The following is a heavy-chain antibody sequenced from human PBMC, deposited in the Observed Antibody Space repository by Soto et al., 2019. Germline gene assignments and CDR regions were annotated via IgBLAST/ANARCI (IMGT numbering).Heavy chain of an antibody. J-gene: IGHJ6*02. Sequence: GGSLRLSCAASGFTFSSYGMHWVRQAPGKGLEWVAVIWYDGSNKYYADSVKGRFTISRDNSKNTLYLQMNSLRAEDTAVYYCAREHNYDFWSGYYFDYYYGMDVWGQGTTVTAP. D-gene: IGHD3-3*01. CDR1: GFTFSSYG. V-gene: IGHV3-33*01. CDR2: IWYDGSNK. CDR3: AREHNYDFWSGYYFDYYYGMDV.